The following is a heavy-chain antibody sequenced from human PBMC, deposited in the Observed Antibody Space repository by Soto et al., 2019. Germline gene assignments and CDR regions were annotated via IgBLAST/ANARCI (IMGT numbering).Heavy chain of an antibody. CDR3: ARGSGYDLKAFDI. D-gene: IGHD5-12*01. J-gene: IGHJ3*02. CDR1: GFTVSSNY. Sequence: GGSLRLSCAASGFTVSSNYMSWVRQAPGKGLEWVSVIYSGGSTYYADSVKGRFTISRDNSKNTLYLQMNSLRAEDTAVYYCARGSGYDLKAFDIWGQGTMVTVSS. V-gene: IGHV3-66*01. CDR2: IYSGGST.